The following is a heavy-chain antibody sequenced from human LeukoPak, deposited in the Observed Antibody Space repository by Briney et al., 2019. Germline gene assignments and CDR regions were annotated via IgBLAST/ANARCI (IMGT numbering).Heavy chain of an antibody. J-gene: IGHJ4*02. D-gene: IGHD4-17*01. CDR2: IYTSGST. V-gene: IGHV4-4*07. CDR3: ARVAAVTTSPQFDY. CDR1: GGSISSYY. Sequence: PSETLSLTCTVSGGSISSYYWSWIRQPAGKGLEWIGRIYTSGSTYYNPSLKSRVTISVDTSKNQFSLKLSSVTAADTAVYYCARVAAVTTSPQFDYWGQGTLVTVSS.